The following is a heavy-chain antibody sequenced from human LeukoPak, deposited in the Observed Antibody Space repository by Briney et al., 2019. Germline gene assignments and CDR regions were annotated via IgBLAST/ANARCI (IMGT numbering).Heavy chain of an antibody. Sequence: GASVKVSCKASGYTFTGYYMHWVRQAPGQGLEWMGWINPNSGGTNYAQKFQGRVTMTRDTSISTAYMELSRLRSDDTAVYYCARGGSGYRNYYYYYYMDVWGKGTTVIVSS. CDR1: GYTFTGYY. J-gene: IGHJ6*03. CDR3: ARGGSGYRNYYYYYYMDV. CDR2: INPNSGGT. D-gene: IGHD3-10*01. V-gene: IGHV1-2*02.